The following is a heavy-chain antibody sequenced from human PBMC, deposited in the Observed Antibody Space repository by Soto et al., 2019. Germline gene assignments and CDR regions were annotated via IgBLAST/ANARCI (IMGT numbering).Heavy chain of an antibody. CDR2: ISSSGSTI. CDR3: PRHKLWFWVLLGYYYNAMDF. J-gene: IGHJ6*02. D-gene: IGHD3-10*01. V-gene: IGHV3-11*01. CDR1: GFTFSDYY. Sequence: GGSLRLSCAASGFTFSDYYMRWIRQAPGKGLEWVSYISSSGSTIYYADSVKGRFTISRDNARNSLYLQMNSLSAGDTAVYYCPRHKLWFWVLLGYYYNAMDFPGQGTTVTGSS.